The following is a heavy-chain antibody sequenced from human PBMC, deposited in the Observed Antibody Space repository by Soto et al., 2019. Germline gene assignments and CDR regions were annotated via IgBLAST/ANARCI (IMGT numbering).Heavy chain of an antibody. Sequence: EVQLVESGGGLVQPGGSLRLSCAASGFTFSSYAMHWVRQAPGKGLEYVSAISSNVGSTYYANSVKGRFTISRDNSKNTLYLQMGSLRAEDMAVYYCARDVNDYGDYEFYFDYWGQGTLVTVSS. V-gene: IGHV3-64*01. CDR1: GFTFSSYA. CDR3: ARDVNDYGDYEFYFDY. CDR2: ISSNVGST. D-gene: IGHD4-17*01. J-gene: IGHJ4*02.